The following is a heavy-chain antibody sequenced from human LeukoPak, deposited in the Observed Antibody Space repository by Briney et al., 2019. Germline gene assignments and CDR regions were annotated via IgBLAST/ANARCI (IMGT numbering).Heavy chain of an antibody. CDR1: GGSISSSSYY. CDR2: IYYSGST. CDR3: ARARGYSGYEFDY. V-gene: IGHV4-39*07. J-gene: IGHJ4*02. Sequence: SETLSLTCTVSGGSISSSSYYWGWIRQPPGKGLEWIGSIYYSGSTYYNPSLKSRVTISVDTSKNQFSLKLSSVTAADTAVYYCARARGYSGYEFDYWGQGTLVTVSS. D-gene: IGHD5-12*01.